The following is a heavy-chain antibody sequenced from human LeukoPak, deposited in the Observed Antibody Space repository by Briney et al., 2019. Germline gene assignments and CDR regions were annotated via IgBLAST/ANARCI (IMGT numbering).Heavy chain of an antibody. D-gene: IGHD2-15*01. CDR1: GGSLSGYY. CDR2: INHSGST. CDR3: ARRITWFDP. V-gene: IGHV4-34*01. J-gene: IGHJ5*02. Sequence: SETLSLTCAVYGGSLSGYYWSWIRQPPGKGLEWIGEINHSGSTNYNPSLKSRVTISVDTSKNQFSLKLSSVTAADTAVYYCARRITWFDPWGQGTLVTVSS.